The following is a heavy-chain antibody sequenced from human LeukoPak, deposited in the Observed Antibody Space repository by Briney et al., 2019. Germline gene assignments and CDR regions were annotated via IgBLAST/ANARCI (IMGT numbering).Heavy chain of an antibody. CDR1: GGTFSSYA. CDR2: IIPIFGTA. V-gene: IGHV1-69*13. Sequence: GASVKVSCKASGGTFSSYAISWVRQAPGQGLEWMGGIIPIFGTANYAQKFQGRVTITADESTSTAYMELCSLRSEDTAVYYCARDLRNDFWSGRGYWFDPWGQGTLVTVSS. D-gene: IGHD3-3*01. CDR3: ARDLRNDFWSGRGYWFDP. J-gene: IGHJ5*02.